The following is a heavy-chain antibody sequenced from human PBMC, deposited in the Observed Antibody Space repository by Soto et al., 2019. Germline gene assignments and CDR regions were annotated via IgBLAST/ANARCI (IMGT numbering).Heavy chain of an antibody. Sequence: ASVKVSCKASGYTFTGYYMHWVRQAPGQGLEWMGWINPNSGGTNYAQKFQGWVTMTRDTSISTAYMELSRLRSDDTAVYYCARGNHSGYDWAFDYWGQGTLVTVFS. J-gene: IGHJ4*02. D-gene: IGHD5-12*01. V-gene: IGHV1-2*04. CDR3: ARGNHSGYDWAFDY. CDR2: INPNSGGT. CDR1: GYTFTGYY.